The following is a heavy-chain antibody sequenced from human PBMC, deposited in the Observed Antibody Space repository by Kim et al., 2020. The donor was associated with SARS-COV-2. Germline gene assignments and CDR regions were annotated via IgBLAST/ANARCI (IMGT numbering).Heavy chain of an antibody. CDR3: TREGVVNGMDV. Sequence: GGSLRLSCVGSGFIFKTFWMDWARQAPGKGLEWVANINQDGSENFYVDSVKGRFTISRDNGKNLVFLQMNSLRVEDTAEYYCTREGVVNGMDVWGQGTT. CDR1: GFIFKTFW. V-gene: IGHV3-7*01. D-gene: IGHD3-3*01. CDR2: INQDGSEN. J-gene: IGHJ6*02.